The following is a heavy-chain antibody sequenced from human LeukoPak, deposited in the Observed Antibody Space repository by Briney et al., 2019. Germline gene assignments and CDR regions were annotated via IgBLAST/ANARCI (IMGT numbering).Heavy chain of an antibody. CDR1: GFTVSSNY. CDR3: AKHYGSGSYYNLVEDFLNY. V-gene: IGHV3-23*01. D-gene: IGHD3-10*01. J-gene: IGHJ4*02. CDR2: ISGSGGST. Sequence: PGGSLRLSCAASGFTVSSNYMSWVRQAPGKGLEWVSAISGSGGSTYYADSVKGRFTISRDNSKNTLYLQMNSLRAEDTAVYYCAKHYGSGSYYNLVEDFLNYWGQGTLVTVSS.